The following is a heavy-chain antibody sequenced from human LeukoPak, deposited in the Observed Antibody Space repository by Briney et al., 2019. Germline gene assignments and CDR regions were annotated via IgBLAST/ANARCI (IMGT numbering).Heavy chain of an antibody. Sequence: GGSLRLSCAASGFTCSSYAMSWVRQVPGRGLEWVSAISGSGDDTYYADFVKGRFTISRDNSKNTLYLQMNSLRAEDTAVYYCAKDRVVIMPASLNYWGQGTLVTVSS. D-gene: IGHD2-21*01. CDR1: GFTCSSYA. V-gene: IGHV3-23*01. CDR3: AKDRVVIMPASLNY. CDR2: ISGSGDDT. J-gene: IGHJ4*02.